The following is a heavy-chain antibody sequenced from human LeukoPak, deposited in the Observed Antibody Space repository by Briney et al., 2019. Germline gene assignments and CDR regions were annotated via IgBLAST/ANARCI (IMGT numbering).Heavy chain of an antibody. CDR2: IKSKNDGGTT. D-gene: IGHD3-10*01. CDR3: GFGELLYGMDV. CDR1: GFTLSNAW. Sequence: PGGSLRLSCAASGFTLSNAWMSWVRQAPGKGVEWVGSIKSKNDGGTTDYAARVKGRFTISRDDSKNTLYLQMNSLKTEDTAVYYCGFGELLYGMDVWGQGTTVTVSS. J-gene: IGHJ6*02. V-gene: IGHV3-15*01.